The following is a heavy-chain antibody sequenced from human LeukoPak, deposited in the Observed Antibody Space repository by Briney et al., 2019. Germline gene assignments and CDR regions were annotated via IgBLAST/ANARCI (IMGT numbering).Heavy chain of an antibody. J-gene: IGHJ4*02. Sequence: GGSLSLSCVVSGFTFSDHFLDWVRQAPGKGLEWVGCSRNKAKSYTTEYAASVKGRFTISRDDSKNSLYLQMNSLKTEDTAVYYCVRVGSVAGSDYLDYWGQGTLVTVSS. V-gene: IGHV3-72*01. CDR3: VRVGSVAGSDYLDY. CDR1: GFTFSDHF. D-gene: IGHD6-19*01. CDR2: SRNKAKSYTT.